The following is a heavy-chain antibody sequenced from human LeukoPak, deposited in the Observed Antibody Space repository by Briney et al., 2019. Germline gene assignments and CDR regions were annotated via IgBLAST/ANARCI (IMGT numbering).Heavy chain of an antibody. D-gene: IGHD1-26*01. CDR2: IYPSGIT. J-gene: IGHJ4*02. Sequence: SETLSLTCTVSGGSISGYYWSWIRQPAGKGLEYIGRIYPSGITNYNPSLKSRVTMSVDSSKNQFSLKLSSVTAADTAVYYCARDLGSNYVYFDYWGLGSLVTVSS. CDR3: ARDLGSNYVYFDY. CDR1: GGSISGYY. V-gene: IGHV4-4*07.